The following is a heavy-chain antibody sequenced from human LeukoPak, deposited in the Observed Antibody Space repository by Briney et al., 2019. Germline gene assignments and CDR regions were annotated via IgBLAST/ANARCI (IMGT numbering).Heavy chain of an antibody. CDR3: ARAHQLGAFDF. Sequence: GASVKVSCKASGYILTDYYMHWVRQAPGQGLEWMGWINPHSSDTKYAPNFRGRVTWTRDTSLNTTYMELSSLTSEDTAIYYCARAHQLGAFDFWGQGTLVTVSS. CDR1: GYILTDYY. J-gene: IGHJ3*01. V-gene: IGHV1/OR15-1*04. D-gene: IGHD1-1*01. CDR2: INPHSSDT.